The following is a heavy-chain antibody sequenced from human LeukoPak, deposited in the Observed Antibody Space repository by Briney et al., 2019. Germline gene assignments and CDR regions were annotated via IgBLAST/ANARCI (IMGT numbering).Heavy chain of an antibody. CDR3: ATDEAPTYCGGDCYHWFDP. Sequence: ASVKASCKVSGYTLTELSMHWVRQAPGKGLEWMGGFDPEDGETIYAQKFQGRVTMTEDTSTDTAYMELSSLRSEDTAVYYCATDEAPTYCGGDCYHWFDPWGQGTLVTVSS. CDR1: GYTLTELS. V-gene: IGHV1-24*01. CDR2: FDPEDGET. J-gene: IGHJ5*02. D-gene: IGHD2-21*02.